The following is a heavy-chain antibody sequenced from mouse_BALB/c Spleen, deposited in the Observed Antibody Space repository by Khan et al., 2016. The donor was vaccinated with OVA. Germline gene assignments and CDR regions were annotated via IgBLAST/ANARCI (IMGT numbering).Heavy chain of an antibody. CDR3: AKGVWAHYYTLDY. Sequence: QVQLKQSGPGLVVPSQNLSITCTVSGFSLSDYGVNWIRQTPGKGLEWLGVIWGGGSTYYNSALRSRLSISKDNSKSQVFLKMTSLQSDDSAMFYCAKGVWAHYYTLDYWGQGTSVTVSS. J-gene: IGHJ4*01. V-gene: IGHV2-6-5*01. CDR2: IWGGGST. CDR1: GFSLSDYG.